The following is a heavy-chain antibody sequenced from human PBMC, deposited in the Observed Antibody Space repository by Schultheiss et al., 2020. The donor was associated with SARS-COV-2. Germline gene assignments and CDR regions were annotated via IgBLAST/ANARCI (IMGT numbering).Heavy chain of an antibody. CDR3: ASGNLGYCSSTSCPLGY. V-gene: IGHV3-23*01. CDR2: ISDSGGST. J-gene: IGHJ4*02. D-gene: IGHD2-2*01. CDR1: GFTFSSYA. Sequence: GESLKISCAASGFTFSSYAMSWVRQAPGKGLEWVSAISDSGGSTYYADSVKGRFTISRDNSKNTLYLQMNSLRAEDTAVYYCASGNLGYCSSTSCPLGYWGQGTLVTVSS.